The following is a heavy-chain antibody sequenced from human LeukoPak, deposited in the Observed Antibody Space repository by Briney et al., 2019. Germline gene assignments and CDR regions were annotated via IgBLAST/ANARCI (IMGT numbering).Heavy chain of an antibody. V-gene: IGHV4-39*07. CDR1: GGSIINTTYY. Sequence: SETLSLTCTVSGGSIINTTYYWGWIRQPPGKGLEWLGNIHYTGSTNHNPSLKSRVTISVDTSKNQFSLKLNSMTAADTAVYYCARSFRGNYPGWGQGTLVTVSS. J-gene: IGHJ4*02. CDR2: IHYTGST. CDR3: ARSFRGNYPG. D-gene: IGHD1-26*01.